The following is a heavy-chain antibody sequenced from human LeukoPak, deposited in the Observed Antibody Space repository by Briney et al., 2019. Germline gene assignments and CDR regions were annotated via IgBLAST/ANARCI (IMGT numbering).Heavy chain of an antibody. CDR3: AKGVEMTTIRDAFDI. V-gene: IGHV3-30*18. CDR1: GFTFSSYG. J-gene: IGHJ3*02. CDR2: ISYDGSNK. Sequence: PGGSLRLSCAASGFTFSSYGMHWVRQAPGKGLEWVAVISYDGSNKYYADSVKGRFTISRDNSKNTLYLQMNSLRAEDTAVYYCAKGVEMTTIRDAFDIWGQGTMVTVSS. D-gene: IGHD5-24*01.